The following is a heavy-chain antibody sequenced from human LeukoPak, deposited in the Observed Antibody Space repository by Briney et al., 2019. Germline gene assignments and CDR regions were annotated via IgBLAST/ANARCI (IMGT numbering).Heavy chain of an antibody. Sequence: GGSLRLSCAASGFTFSSYSMNWVRQAPGKGLEWVSYISSSSSTIYYADSVKGRFTISRNNAKNSLYLQMNSLRAEDTAVYYCARGLIVPYDSSGYAFDYWGQGTLVTVSS. CDR3: ARGLIVPYDSSGYAFDY. V-gene: IGHV3-48*01. CDR2: ISSSSSTI. D-gene: IGHD3-22*01. J-gene: IGHJ4*02. CDR1: GFTFSSYS.